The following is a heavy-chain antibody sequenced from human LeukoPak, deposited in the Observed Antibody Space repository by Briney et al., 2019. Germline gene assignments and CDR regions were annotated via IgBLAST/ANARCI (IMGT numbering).Heavy chain of an antibody. V-gene: IGHV1-69*06. D-gene: IGHD5-12*01. CDR2: IIPIFGTA. Sequence: ASVKVSCKASGYTFTSYYMHWVRQAPGQGLEWMGGIIPIFGTAHYAQKFQGRVTLTADKSTSTAYMDLSSLRSEDTALYYCARGGHSGNNLAGYFDYWGQGTLVTVSS. CDR3: ARGGHSGNNLAGYFDY. CDR1: GYTFTSYY. J-gene: IGHJ4*02.